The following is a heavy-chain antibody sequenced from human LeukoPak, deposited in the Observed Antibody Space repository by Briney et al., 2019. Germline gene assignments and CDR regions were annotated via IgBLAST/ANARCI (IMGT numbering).Heavy chain of an antibody. Sequence: SVKVSCKASGGTFSSYAISWVRQAPGQGLEWMGGIIPIFGTANYAQKFQGRVTITADKSTSTAYMELSSLRSEDTAVYYCARMGVGATTWPYYYYTDVWGKGTTVTVSS. CDR3: ARMGVGATTWPYYYYTDV. J-gene: IGHJ6*03. CDR2: IIPIFGTA. CDR1: GGTFSSYA. V-gene: IGHV1-69*06. D-gene: IGHD1-26*01.